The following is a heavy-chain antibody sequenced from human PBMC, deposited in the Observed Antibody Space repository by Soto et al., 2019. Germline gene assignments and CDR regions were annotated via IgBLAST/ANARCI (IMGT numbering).Heavy chain of an antibody. V-gene: IGHV3-21*01. J-gene: IGHJ4*02. CDR2: ISSSASDI. Sequence: GGSRRRSWIGSGFTFNTYIMNGVRQAPGKGLEWVSSISSSASDITYADSVKGRFTISRDNVKNSLYLQMNSLRAEDTAIYYCARGRDFWSGFRYYDYWGQGTLVTVS. CDR3: ARGRDFWSGFRYYDY. CDR1: GFTFNTYI. D-gene: IGHD3-3*01.